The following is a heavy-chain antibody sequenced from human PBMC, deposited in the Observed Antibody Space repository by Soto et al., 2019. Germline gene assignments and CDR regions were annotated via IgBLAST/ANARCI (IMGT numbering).Heavy chain of an antibody. D-gene: IGHD5-12*01. CDR3: ARTRNGYSGYDPVGFDS. J-gene: IGHJ4*02. V-gene: IGHV2-26*01. Sequence: QVTLKESGPVLVKPTETLTLTCTGSGFSLSNARMGVSWISQPPGKALEWLAHISSNDEKSYRKSLKSRLTISKDTSKRQVVLTMTNMDPVDTATYYCARTRNGYSGYDPVGFDSWGQGTLVTVSS. CDR1: GFSLSNARMG. CDR2: ISSNDEK.